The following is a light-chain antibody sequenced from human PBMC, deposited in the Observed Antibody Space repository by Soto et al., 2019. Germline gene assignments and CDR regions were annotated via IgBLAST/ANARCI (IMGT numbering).Light chain of an antibody. CDR2: GAS. CDR3: QQYNDWPPA. CDR1: QSVSSK. V-gene: IGKV3-15*01. J-gene: IGKJ4*01. Sequence: ETVMTQYPATLSLSPGERATLSCRASQSVSSKLVWYQQKPGQAPRFLIYGASTRATGIPARFRGSGSGTEFTLTIDSLQSEDFAVYYCQQYNDWPPAFGGGTKVDIK.